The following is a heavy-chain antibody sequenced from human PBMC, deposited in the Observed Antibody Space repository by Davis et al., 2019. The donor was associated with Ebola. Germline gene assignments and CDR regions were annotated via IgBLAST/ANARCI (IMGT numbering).Heavy chain of an antibody. D-gene: IGHD4-11*01. CDR1: GGSISSYY. CDR2: IHYSGST. V-gene: IGHV4-59*01. CDR3: ATQYSNGWFDP. J-gene: IGHJ5*02. Sequence: SETLSLTCTVSGGSISSYYWSWIRQPPGKGLEWIGYIHYSGSTSKNPSLKSRVTMSVDTSKNQFSLKLTSVTAADTAVYYCATQYSNGWFDPWGQGTLVTVSS.